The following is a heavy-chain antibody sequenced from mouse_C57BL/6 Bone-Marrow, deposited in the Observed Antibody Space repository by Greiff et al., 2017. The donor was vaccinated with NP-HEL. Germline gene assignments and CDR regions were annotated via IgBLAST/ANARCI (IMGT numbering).Heavy chain of an antibody. V-gene: IGHV1-55*01. CDR3: ALGVGLRPSYWYFDV. J-gene: IGHJ1*03. CDR1: GYTFTSYW. CDR2: IYPGSGST. D-gene: IGHD2-4*01. Sequence: VQLQQPGAELVKPGASVKMSCKASGYTFTSYWITWVKQRPGQGLEWIGDIYPGSGSTNYNEKLKSKATLTVDTSSSTAYMQLSSLTSEDSAVYYCALGVGLRPSYWYFDVWGTGTTVTVSS.